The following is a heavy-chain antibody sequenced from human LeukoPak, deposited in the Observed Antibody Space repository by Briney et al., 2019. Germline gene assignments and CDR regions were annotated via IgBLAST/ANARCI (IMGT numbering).Heavy chain of an antibody. Sequence: GGSLRLSCAASGFTFSSYAMHWVRQAPGKGLEWVAVISYDGSNKYHADSVKGRFTISRDNSKNTLYLQMNSLRAEDTAVYYCATTTLGGSYPFDYWGQGTLVTVSS. V-gene: IGHV3-30-3*01. J-gene: IGHJ4*02. CDR3: ATTTLGGSYPFDY. D-gene: IGHD1-26*01. CDR1: GFTFSSYA. CDR2: ISYDGSNK.